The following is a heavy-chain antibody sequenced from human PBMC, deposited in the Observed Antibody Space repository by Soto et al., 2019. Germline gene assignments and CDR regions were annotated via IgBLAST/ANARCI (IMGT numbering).Heavy chain of an antibody. Sequence: VGSLRLSCAASGFTFSGFAMSWVRQAPGKGLQWITVINGNGDKTYYLDSVKGRFTVSRDNSKNTVFLQMNSLRAEDTAVYFCAKGRLPSHTGGGDSWGQGIVVTVSS. CDR2: INGNGDKT. J-gene: IGHJ4*02. D-gene: IGHD2-21*02. CDR3: AKGRLPSHTGGGDS. V-gene: IGHV3-23*01. CDR1: GFTFSGFA.